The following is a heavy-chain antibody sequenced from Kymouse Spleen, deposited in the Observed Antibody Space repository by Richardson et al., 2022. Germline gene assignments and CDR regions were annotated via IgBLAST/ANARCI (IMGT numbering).Heavy chain of an antibody. Sequence: QVQLVESGGGVVQPGRSLRLSCAASGFTFSSYGMHWVRQAPGKGLEWVAVISYDGSNKYYADSVKGRFTISRDNSKNTLYLQMNSLRAEDTAVYYCANSKPREYSSSSGYYYGMDVWGQGTTVTVSS. CDR3: ANSKPREYSSSSGYYYGMDV. D-gene: IGHD6-6*01. J-gene: IGHJ6*02. CDR2: ISYDGSNK. V-gene: IGHV3-30*18. CDR1: GFTFSSYG.